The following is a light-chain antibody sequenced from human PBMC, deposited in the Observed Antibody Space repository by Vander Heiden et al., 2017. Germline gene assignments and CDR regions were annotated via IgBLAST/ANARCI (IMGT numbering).Light chain of an antibody. CDR1: SSDVGAYNY. V-gene: IGLV2-8*01. CDR2: DVT. Sequence: QSALTQPPTASGSPGQAVTISCTRTSSDVGAYNYVSWYQQHPGKAPTLIIYDVTKRPSGVPDRFSGSKSGNTAFLTVSGLQAEDEADYYCSSHAGSSAVFGGGTTVTVL. J-gene: IGLJ3*02. CDR3: SSHAGSSAV.